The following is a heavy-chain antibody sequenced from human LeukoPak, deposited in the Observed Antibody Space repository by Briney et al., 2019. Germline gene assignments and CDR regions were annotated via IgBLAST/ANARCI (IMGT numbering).Heavy chain of an antibody. CDR1: GGAISSSDDY. CDR3: XXXXXXGPLFTYHMDV. J-gene: IGHJ6*03. V-gene: IGHV4-39*07. Sequence: SETLSLTCSVSGGAISSSDDYWGFVRQTPGKGLEWMGSIYYTGSSHYNPSLRSRATISVDTSKNQFSLKLSSVTAADTAGYXXXXXXXXGPLFTYHMDVWGKGTTVTVSS. CDR2: IYYTGSS. D-gene: IGHD2-21*01.